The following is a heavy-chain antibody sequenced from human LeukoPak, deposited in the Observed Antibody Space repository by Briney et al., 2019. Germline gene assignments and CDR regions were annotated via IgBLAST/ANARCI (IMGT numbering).Heavy chain of an antibody. CDR3: ARLEITFGGVIAA. CDR1: GDSMTNSY. CDR2: TYSSGNT. Sequence: SETLSLTCTVSGDSMTNSYWNWIRQPPGKGLEWIGYTYSSGNTNYNPSLKSRVTISVDTSKNQFSLKLSSVTAADTAVYYCARLEITFGGVIAAWGQGTLVTVSS. V-gene: IGHV4-59*08. D-gene: IGHD3-16*02. J-gene: IGHJ5*02.